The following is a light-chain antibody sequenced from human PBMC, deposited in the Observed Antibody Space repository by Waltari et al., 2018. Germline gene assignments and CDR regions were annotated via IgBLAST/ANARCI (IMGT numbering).Light chain of an antibody. CDR3: QQGYSTLPFT. J-gene: IGKJ3*01. V-gene: IGKV1-39*01. Sequence: DIQMIQSPSSLPASVGDRDTITSWASKSISTHFNGYQQKPVELPKFLIHGASRLQCGVPSRFSGSGSGTEFALAISGLQPEDFASYYGQQGYSTLPFTFGPWTRVCFK. CDR2: GAS. CDR1: KSISTH.